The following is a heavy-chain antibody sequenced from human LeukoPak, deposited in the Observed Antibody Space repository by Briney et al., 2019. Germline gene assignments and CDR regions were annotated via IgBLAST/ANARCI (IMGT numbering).Heavy chain of an antibody. J-gene: IGHJ4*02. V-gene: IGHV3-23*01. D-gene: IGHD2-21*01. CDR3: AKISEFWETCGGDCYADY. CDR2: ISGSGGST. Sequence: GGSLRLSCAASGFTFSSYAMSWVRHAPGKGLGWVSAISGSGGSTYYADSVKGRFTISRDNSKNTLYLQMNSLRAEDTAVYYCAKISEFWETCGGDCYADYWGQGTLVTVSS. CDR1: GFTFSSYA.